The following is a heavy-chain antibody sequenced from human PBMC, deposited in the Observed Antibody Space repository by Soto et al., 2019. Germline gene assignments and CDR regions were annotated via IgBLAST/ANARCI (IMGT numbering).Heavy chain of an antibody. Sequence: QVPLVESGGGVVQPGRSLRLSCAASGFTFLSYGMHWVRQAPGKGLEWVAVIWYDGSNKYYVDSVKGRFTISRDNSKNTLYLQMNSLRAEDTAVYYCASIIGGSYGWLDYCGQGTLVTVSS. CDR3: ASIIGGSYGWLDY. CDR2: IWYDGSNK. D-gene: IGHD1-26*01. CDR1: GFTFLSYG. V-gene: IGHV3-33*01. J-gene: IGHJ4*02.